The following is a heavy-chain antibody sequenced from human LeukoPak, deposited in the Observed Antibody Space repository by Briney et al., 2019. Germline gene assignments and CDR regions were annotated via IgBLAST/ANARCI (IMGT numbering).Heavy chain of an antibody. D-gene: IGHD6-13*01. Sequence: GGSLRLSCAASGFTFSSYGMHWVRQAPGKGLEWVAVISYDGSNKYYGDSAKGRFTISRENSKNTLHLQMNSLRAEDTAVYYCAKVLGSSSWYVGGYDIWGQGTMVTVSS. CDR3: AKVLGSSSWYVGGYDI. J-gene: IGHJ3*02. V-gene: IGHV3-30*18. CDR1: GFTFSSYG. CDR2: ISYDGSNK.